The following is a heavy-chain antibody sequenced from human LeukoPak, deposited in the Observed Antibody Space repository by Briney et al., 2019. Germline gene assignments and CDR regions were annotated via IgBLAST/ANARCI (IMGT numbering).Heavy chain of an antibody. J-gene: IGHJ6*03. Sequence: SETLSLTCTVSGYSISSGYYWGWIRQPPGKGLEWIGSIYHSGSTYYNPSLKSRVTISVDTSKNQFSLKLSSVTAADTAVYYCARYGRELLWTYYYYYMDVWGKGTTVTVSS. V-gene: IGHV4-38-2*02. CDR1: GYSISSGYY. CDR3: ARYGRELLWTYYYYYMDV. D-gene: IGHD1-26*01. CDR2: IYHSGST.